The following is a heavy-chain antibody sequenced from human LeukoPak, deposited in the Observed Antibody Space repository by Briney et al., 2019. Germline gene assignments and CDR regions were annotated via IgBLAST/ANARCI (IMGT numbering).Heavy chain of an antibody. D-gene: IGHD3-22*01. Sequence: SETLSLTCTVSGGSISSSRYYWGWIRRPPGKGLEWIGSIYYSGSTYYNPSLKSRVTISVDTSKNQFSLKLSSVTAADTAVYYCARPYDSSAYYWFDPWGQGTLVTVSS. CDR3: ARPYDSSAYYWFDP. J-gene: IGHJ5*02. CDR2: IYYSGST. V-gene: IGHV4-39*01. CDR1: GGSISSSRYY.